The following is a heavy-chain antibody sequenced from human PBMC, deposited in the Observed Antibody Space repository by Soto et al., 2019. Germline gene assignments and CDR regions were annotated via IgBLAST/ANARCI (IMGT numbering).Heavy chain of an antibody. Sequence: QVQLQESGPGLVKPSQTLSLTCTVSGGSISSGGYYWSWIRQHPGKGLEWIGYIYYSGSTYYNPSLKSRVTISVDTSKNQFSLKLSSVTAADTAVYYCARVTDGSGSFGYYYYGMDVWGQGTTVTVSS. CDR2: IYYSGST. V-gene: IGHV4-31*03. J-gene: IGHJ6*02. D-gene: IGHD3-10*01. CDR3: ARVTDGSGSFGYYYYGMDV. CDR1: GGSISSGGYY.